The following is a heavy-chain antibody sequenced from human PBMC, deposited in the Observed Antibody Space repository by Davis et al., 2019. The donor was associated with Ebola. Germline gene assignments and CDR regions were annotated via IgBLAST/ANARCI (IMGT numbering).Heavy chain of an antibody. J-gene: IGHJ6*03. CDR1: GGTFSSYA. Sequence: SVKVSCKASGGTFSSYAISWVRQAPGQGLEWMGGIIPIFGTANYAQKFQGRVTITADESTSTAYMELSSLRSEDTAVYYCAKDADEVVPAAIIYYYYYMDVWGKGTTVTVSS. CDR3: AKDADEVVPAAIIYYYYYMDV. CDR2: IIPIFGTA. D-gene: IGHD2-2*01. V-gene: IGHV1-69*13.